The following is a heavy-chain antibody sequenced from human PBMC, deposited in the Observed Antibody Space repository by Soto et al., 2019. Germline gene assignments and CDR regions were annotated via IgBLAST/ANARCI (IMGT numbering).Heavy chain of an antibody. CDR2: IIPIFGTA. J-gene: IGHJ5*02. D-gene: IGHD3-22*01. Sequence: QVQLVQSGAEVKKPGSSVKVSCKASGGTFSSYAISWVRQAPGQGREWMGGIIPIFGTANYAQKFQGRVTITADESTSTAYMELSSLRSEDTAVYYCAREGATYYYDSSGQSWFDPWGQGTLVTVSS. V-gene: IGHV1-69*01. CDR3: AREGATYYYDSSGQSWFDP. CDR1: GGTFSSYA.